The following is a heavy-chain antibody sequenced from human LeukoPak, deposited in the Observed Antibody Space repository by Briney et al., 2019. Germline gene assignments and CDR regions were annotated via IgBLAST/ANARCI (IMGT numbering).Heavy chain of an antibody. CDR2: ISGSGGST. D-gene: IGHD1-26*01. V-gene: IGHV3-23*01. CDR3: AKDLSMRVGATTAYYYYYGMDV. J-gene: IGHJ6*02. CDR1: GFTFSSYA. Sequence: AGGSLRLSCAASGFTFSSYAMSWVRQAPGKGLEWVSAISGSGGSTYYADSVKGRFTISRDNSKNTLYLQMNSLRAEDTAVYYCAKDLSMRVGATTAYYYYYGMDVWGQGTTVTVSS.